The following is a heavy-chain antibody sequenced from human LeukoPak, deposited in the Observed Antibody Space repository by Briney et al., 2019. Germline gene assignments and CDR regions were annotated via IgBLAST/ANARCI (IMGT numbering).Heavy chain of an antibody. Sequence: PGGSLRLSCAASGFTFSSYGIHWVRQAPGKGLEWVAFIRYDGSNKYYADSVKGRFTISRDNSKNTLYLQMNSLRAEDTAVYYCAKALPHSSGWYVFDYWGQGTLVTVSS. J-gene: IGHJ4*02. V-gene: IGHV3-30*02. CDR3: AKALPHSSGWYVFDY. D-gene: IGHD6-19*01. CDR2: IRYDGSNK. CDR1: GFTFSSYG.